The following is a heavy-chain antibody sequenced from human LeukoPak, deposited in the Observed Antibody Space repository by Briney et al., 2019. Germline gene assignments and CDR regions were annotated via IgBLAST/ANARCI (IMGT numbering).Heavy chain of an antibody. J-gene: IGHJ4*02. V-gene: IGHV1-2*02. Sequence: ASVKVSCKASGYTFTHYYIHWVRQAPGQGLDWMGWINPNSGGTNFQPMLQGTVTITRGKSISTPYMELSRPKSDDTAVYYCARDTHSSSWYGLSSYWGERTLVAVSS. D-gene: IGHD6-13*01. CDR1: GYTFTHYY. CDR3: ARDTHSSSWYGLSSY. CDR2: INPNSGGT.